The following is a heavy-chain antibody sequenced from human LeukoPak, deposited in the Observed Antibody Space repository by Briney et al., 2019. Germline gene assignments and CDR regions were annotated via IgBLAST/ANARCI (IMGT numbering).Heavy chain of an antibody. Sequence: ASVKVSCKVSGYTLTELSMHWVRQAPGKGLEWMGGFDPEDGETIYAQKFQGRVTMTTDTSTSTAYMEVRSLRSDDTAVYYCAREESIGSYQFLNDYWGQGTLVTVSS. J-gene: IGHJ4*02. CDR1: GYTLTELS. CDR3: AREESIGSYQFLNDY. V-gene: IGHV1-24*01. D-gene: IGHD1-26*01. CDR2: FDPEDGET.